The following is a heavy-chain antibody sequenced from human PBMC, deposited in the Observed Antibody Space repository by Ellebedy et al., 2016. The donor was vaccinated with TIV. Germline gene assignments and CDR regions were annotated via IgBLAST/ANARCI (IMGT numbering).Heavy chain of an antibody. Sequence: GGSLRLSXAASGFTFSSYSMHWVRQAPGKGLEWVSYISSSSRTTHYADSVKGRFTISRDNAKNSLYLQMNSLRAEDTAVYYCARERYNYAFDYWGQGTPVTVSS. CDR3: ARERYNYAFDY. CDR1: GFTFSSYS. CDR2: ISSSSRTT. J-gene: IGHJ4*02. V-gene: IGHV3-48*04. D-gene: IGHD5-18*01.